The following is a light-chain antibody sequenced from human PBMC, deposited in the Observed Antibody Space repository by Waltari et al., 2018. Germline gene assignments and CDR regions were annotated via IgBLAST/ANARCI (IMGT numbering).Light chain of an antibody. CDR3: QQYNNWPRA. CDR1: QSVSSN. J-gene: IGKJ3*01. CDR2: GAS. Sequence: ELVITQSPATLSVSPGERATLACRARQSVSSNLAWYQQKPGQAPRLLIYGASTRATGIPARFSGYGSGTKFTLSISTMQSEDFAVYYCQQYNNWPRAFGPGTKVDIK. V-gene: IGKV3-15*01.